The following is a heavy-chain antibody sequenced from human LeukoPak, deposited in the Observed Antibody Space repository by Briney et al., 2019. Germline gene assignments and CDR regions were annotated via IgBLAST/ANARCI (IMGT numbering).Heavy chain of an antibody. CDR2: INHSGST. Sequence: PSETLSLTCAVYGGSFSGYDWSWIRQPPGKGLEWIGEINHSGSTNYNPSLKSRVTISVDTSKNQFSLKLSSVTAADTAVYYCARGRGYSSSWYFYWGQGTLVTVSS. J-gene: IGHJ4*02. D-gene: IGHD6-13*01. V-gene: IGHV4-34*01. CDR1: GGSFSGYD. CDR3: ARGRGYSSSWYFY.